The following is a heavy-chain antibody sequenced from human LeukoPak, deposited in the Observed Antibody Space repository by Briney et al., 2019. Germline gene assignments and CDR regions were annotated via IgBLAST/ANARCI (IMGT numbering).Heavy chain of an antibody. CDR3: ASRCSSTSCYLGWDDAFDI. J-gene: IGHJ3*02. Sequence: ASVKVSCKVSGYTLTELSMHWVRQAPGKGLEWMGGFDPEDGETIYAQKFQGRVTITRNTSISTAYMELSSLRSEDTAVYYCASRCSSTSCYLGWDDAFDIWGQGTMVTVSS. V-gene: IGHV1-24*01. D-gene: IGHD2-2*01. CDR2: FDPEDGET. CDR1: GYTLTELS.